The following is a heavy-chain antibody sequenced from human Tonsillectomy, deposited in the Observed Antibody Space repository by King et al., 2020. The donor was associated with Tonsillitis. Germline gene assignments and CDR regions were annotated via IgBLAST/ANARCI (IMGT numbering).Heavy chain of an antibody. J-gene: IGHJ5*02. CDR2: INPSGGST. Sequence: QLVQSGAEVKKPGASVKVSCKASGYTFTSYYMHWVRQAPGQGLEWMGIINPSGGSTSYAQKFQGRVTMTRDTSTIKVYMELSSLRSEDTAVYYCARDLSGVGNWFDPWGQGTLVTVSS. V-gene: IGHV1-46*01. D-gene: IGHD1-14*01. CDR3: ARDLSGVGNWFDP. CDR1: GYTFTSYY.